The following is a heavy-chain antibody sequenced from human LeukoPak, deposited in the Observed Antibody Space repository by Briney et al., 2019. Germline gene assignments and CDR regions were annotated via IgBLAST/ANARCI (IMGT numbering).Heavy chain of an antibody. D-gene: IGHD6-19*01. Sequence: NPSETLSLTCAAYGGSFSGYYWSWIRQPPGKGLEWIGEINHSGSTNYNPSLKSRVTISVDTSKNQFSLKLSSVTAADTAVYYCARVVAAVADNWFDPWGQGTLVTVSS. CDR1: GGSFSGYY. CDR3: ARVVAAVADNWFDP. CDR2: INHSGST. V-gene: IGHV4-34*01. J-gene: IGHJ5*02.